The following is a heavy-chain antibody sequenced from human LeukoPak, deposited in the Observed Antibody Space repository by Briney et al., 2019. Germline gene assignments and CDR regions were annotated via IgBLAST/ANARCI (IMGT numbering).Heavy chain of an antibody. CDR2: INPTGSST. D-gene: IGHD1-26*01. V-gene: IGHV1-46*01. CDR1: GYSFTSHY. CDR3: ARDNSVGDVACWFDP. Sequence: GASVKVSCKASGYSFTSHYMHWVRQAPGQGLEWLGLINPTGSSTLYAQKFQGRVTMTRDMSTTTDYMELSSLRSDDTAVYYCARDNSVGDVACWFDPWGQGTLVTVSS. J-gene: IGHJ5*02.